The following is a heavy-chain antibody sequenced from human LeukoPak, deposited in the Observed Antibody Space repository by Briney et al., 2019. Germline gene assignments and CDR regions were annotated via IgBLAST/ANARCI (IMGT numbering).Heavy chain of an antibody. CDR2: IYTSGST. D-gene: IGHD1-26*01. CDR1: GGSIGSGSYY. CDR3: ARHQWVPAFDI. Sequence: KTSETLSLTCTVSGGSIGSGSYYWSWIRQPAGKGLEWIGRIYTSGSTNYNPSLKSRVTISVDTSKNQFSLKLSSVTAADTAVYYCARHQWVPAFDIWGQGTMVTVSS. V-gene: IGHV4-61*02. J-gene: IGHJ3*02.